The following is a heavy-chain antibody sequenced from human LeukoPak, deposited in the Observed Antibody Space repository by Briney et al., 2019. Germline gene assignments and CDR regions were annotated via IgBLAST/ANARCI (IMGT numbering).Heavy chain of an antibody. Sequence: PSETLSLTCAVSGYSISSGYYWGWIRQPPGKGLEWIGSIYHSGSTYYNPSLKSRVTISVDTSKNQFSLKLSSVTAADTAVYYCATQLTGLELRRSLVYWGQGTLVTVS. CDR2: IYHSGST. D-gene: IGHD1-7*01. CDR1: GYSISSGYY. CDR3: ATQLTGLELRRSLVY. J-gene: IGHJ4*02. V-gene: IGHV4-38-2*01.